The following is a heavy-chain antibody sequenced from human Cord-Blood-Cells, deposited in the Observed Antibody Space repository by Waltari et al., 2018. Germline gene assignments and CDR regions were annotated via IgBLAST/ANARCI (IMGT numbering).Heavy chain of an antibody. D-gene: IGHD2-21*01. CDR3: AREGGKGDWGGDCYYYYGMDV. V-gene: IGHV1-69*04. J-gene: IGHJ6*02. Sequence: WMGRIIPILGIANYAQKFQGRVTITADKSTSTAYMELSSLRSEDTAVYYCAREGGKGDWGGDCYYYYGMDVWGQGTTVTVSS. CDR2: IIPILGIA.